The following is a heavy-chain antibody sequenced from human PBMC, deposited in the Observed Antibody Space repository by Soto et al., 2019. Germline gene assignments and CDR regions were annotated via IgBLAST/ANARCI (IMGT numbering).Heavy chain of an antibody. J-gene: IGHJ4*02. Sequence: QLQLQESGLGLVKPSETLSLTCTVSGGSISSSSYYWGWIRQPPGKGLEWIGSIYYSGSTYYNPSLKSRVTISVDTAKNQFSLKLSSVTAADTAVYYCARRGSGYYDSSGYYAGYYWGQGTLVTVSS. CDR3: ARRGSGYYDSSGYYAGYY. D-gene: IGHD3-22*01. CDR2: IYYSGST. V-gene: IGHV4-39*01. CDR1: GGSISSSSYY.